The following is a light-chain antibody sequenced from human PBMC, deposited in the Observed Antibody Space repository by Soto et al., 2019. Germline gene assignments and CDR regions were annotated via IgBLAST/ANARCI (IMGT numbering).Light chain of an antibody. J-gene: IGKJ2*01. CDR3: QQSYNIPRT. CDR1: QNILRY. CDR2: ASS. V-gene: IGKV1-39*01. Sequence: DVPMTQSPSSLSASVGDRVTITCRASQNILRYVNWYQQRPGEAPKLLIYASSTLHIGVPSRFRGGGSGTDFTLTISGLQREDFATYFCQQSYNIPRTFGQGTKLEI.